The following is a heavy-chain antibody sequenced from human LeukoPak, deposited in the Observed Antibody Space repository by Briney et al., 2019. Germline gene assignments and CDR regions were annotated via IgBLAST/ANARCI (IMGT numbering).Heavy chain of an antibody. D-gene: IGHD6-13*01. CDR3: AKTPRTEQQHYYYYYMDV. J-gene: IGHJ6*03. CDR2: VSYDGSNK. Sequence: PGGSLRLSCAASGFTFSSYGMHWVRQAPGKGLEWVAVVSYDGSNKYYADSVKGRFTISRDNSKNTLYLQMNSLRAEDTAVYYCAKTPRTEQQHYYYYYMDVWGKGTTVTVSS. CDR1: GFTFSSYG. V-gene: IGHV3-30*18.